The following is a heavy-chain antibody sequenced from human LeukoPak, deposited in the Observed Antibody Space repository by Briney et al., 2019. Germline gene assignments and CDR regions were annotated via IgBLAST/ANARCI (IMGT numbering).Heavy chain of an antibody. CDR1: GYSFTSYW. CDR2: IYPGDSET. D-gene: IGHD6-19*01. Sequence: KSLKISGNGCGYSFTSYWIGWVRPMPGKGLDWMVIIYPGDSETRYSPAFQGQVTISADKSISTACLQWSSLKAADTAMYYCAWGYSSGWYGYWGQGTLVTVSS. CDR3: AWGYSSGWYGY. V-gene: IGHV5-51*01. J-gene: IGHJ4*02.